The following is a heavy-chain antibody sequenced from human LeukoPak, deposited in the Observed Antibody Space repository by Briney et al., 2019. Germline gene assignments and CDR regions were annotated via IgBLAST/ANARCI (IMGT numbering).Heavy chain of an antibody. Sequence: SETLSLTCAVYGGSFSGYYWSWIRQPPGKGLEWIGEINHSGSTNYNPSLKSRVTISVDTSKNQFSLKLSSVTAADTAVYYCARYPPLYHYYYGMDVWGQGTTVTVSS. CDR3: ARYPPLYHYYYGMDV. V-gene: IGHV4-34*01. CDR1: GGSFSGYY. J-gene: IGHJ6*02. CDR2: INHSGST.